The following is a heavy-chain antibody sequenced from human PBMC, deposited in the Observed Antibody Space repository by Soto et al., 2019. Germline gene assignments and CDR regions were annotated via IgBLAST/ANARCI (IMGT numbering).Heavy chain of an antibody. J-gene: IGHJ4*02. CDR3: AKDWDDRGPGEE. V-gene: IGHV3-23*01. CDR2: ISGSGGST. Sequence: GGSLRLSCAASGFTFSSYAMSWVRQAPGKGLEWVSGISGSGGSTYYADSVKGRFTISRDNSKNTLYLQMNSLRAEDTAGYYGAKDWDDRGPGEEWGQGTLVTVSS. D-gene: IGHD3-10*01. CDR1: GFTFSSYA.